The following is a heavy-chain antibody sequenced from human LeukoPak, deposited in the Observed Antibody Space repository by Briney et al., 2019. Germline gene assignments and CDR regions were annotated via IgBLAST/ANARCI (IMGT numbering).Heavy chain of an antibody. D-gene: IGHD1-26*01. CDR2: ISSSGSYI. Sequence: GGSLRLSCAAFGFTFSSFSMHWVRQAPGKGLEWVSSISSSGSYIYYADSMKGRFTLSRDNAKNSLFLQMNSLRAEDTAVYYCASESGSYLGAFDIWGQGTMVTVSS. CDR1: GFTFSSFS. V-gene: IGHV3-21*01. CDR3: ASESGSYLGAFDI. J-gene: IGHJ3*02.